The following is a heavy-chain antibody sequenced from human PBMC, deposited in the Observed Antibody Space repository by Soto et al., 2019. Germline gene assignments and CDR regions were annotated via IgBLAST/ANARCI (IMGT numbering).Heavy chain of an antibody. CDR2: IIPRSAKS. V-gene: IGHV1-69*12. CDR1: GDTFSTYS. J-gene: IGHJ6*02. CDR3: AREGLVLVPTTVNSDYYYYAMDV. Sequence: QVQLVQSGAEVKKPGSSVKVSCKASGDTFSTYSITWMRQVPGQGLEWMGGIIPRSAKSNYAQKFQGRVTITADESTSTAYMALRSLRSEDTAVYYCAREGLVLVPTTVNSDYYYYAMDVWGQGTTVTVSS. D-gene: IGHD2-2*01.